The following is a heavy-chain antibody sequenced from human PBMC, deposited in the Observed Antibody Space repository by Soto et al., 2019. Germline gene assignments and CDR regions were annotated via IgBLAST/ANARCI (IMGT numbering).Heavy chain of an antibody. CDR1: GFTFSSYA. CDR3: ASPIHRSDV. J-gene: IGHJ6*02. Sequence: QVQLVESGGGVVQPGRSLRLSCAASGFTFSSYAMHWVRQAPGKGLEWVAVISYDGSNKYYADSVKGRFTISRDNSKNTLYLQMNSLRAEDTAVYYCASPIHRSDVWGQGTTVTVSS. CDR2: ISYDGSNK. D-gene: IGHD5-18*01. V-gene: IGHV3-30-3*01.